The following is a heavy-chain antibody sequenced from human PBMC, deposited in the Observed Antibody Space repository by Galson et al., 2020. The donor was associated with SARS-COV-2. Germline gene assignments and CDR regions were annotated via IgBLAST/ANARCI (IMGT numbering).Heavy chain of an antibody. CDR2: INPSGTP. J-gene: IGHJ6*02. CDR1: AGSFSGYY. Sequence: PETLSLTCAVYAGSFSGYYWTWIRHPPEKGLEWIGEINPSGTPTYNPSPKRRVTIPVDTSKNQFSLTLSSVTAADTGVYYFAKRNELVWFGQLLLSNYNSGREVWGQGTTVTVSS. D-gene: IGHD3-10*01. V-gene: IGHV4-34*01. CDR3: AKRNELVWFGQLLLSNYNSGREV.